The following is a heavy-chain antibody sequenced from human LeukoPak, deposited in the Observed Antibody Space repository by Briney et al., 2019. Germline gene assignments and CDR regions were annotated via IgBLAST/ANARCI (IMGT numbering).Heavy chain of an antibody. V-gene: IGHV3-11*01. CDR3: ASPHYYYYYMDV. CDR1: GFTFSDYY. CDR2: ISSSGSTI. Sequence: GGSVRLSCAASGFTFSDYYMSWIRQAPGKGLEWVSYISSSGSTIYYADSVKGRFTISRDNAKNSLYLQMNSLRAEDTAVYYCASPHYYYYYMDVWGKGTTVTVSS. J-gene: IGHJ6*03.